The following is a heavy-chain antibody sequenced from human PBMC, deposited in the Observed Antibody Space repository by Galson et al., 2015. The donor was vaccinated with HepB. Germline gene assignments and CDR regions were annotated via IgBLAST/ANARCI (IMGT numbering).Heavy chain of an antibody. Sequence: SLRLSCAASGFTFSKHWMHWVRQAPGKGLVWVSRIDRDGSSTSYADSVKGRFTISRDNAKNTLYLQMNSLRVEDTAVYYCARVRTLDPPDYYYYMDVWGKGTTVTVSS. J-gene: IGHJ6*03. CDR1: GFTFSKHW. V-gene: IGHV3-74*01. D-gene: IGHD1-1*01. CDR3: ARVRTLDPPDYYYYMDV. CDR2: IDRDGSST.